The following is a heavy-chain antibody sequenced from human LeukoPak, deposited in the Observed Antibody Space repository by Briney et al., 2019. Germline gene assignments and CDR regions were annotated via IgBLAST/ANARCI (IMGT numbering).Heavy chain of an antibody. CDR1: GFTFDDYA. D-gene: IGHD4-17*01. Sequence: PGGSLRLSCAASGFTFDDYAMHWVRQAPGKGLEWVSGISWNSGSIGYADPVKGRFIISRDNAKNSLYLQMNSLRAEDTAVYTCVRGPDYGDRLDYFDNWGQGTLVTVSS. J-gene: IGHJ4*02. V-gene: IGHV3-9*01. CDR3: VRGPDYGDRLDYFDN. CDR2: ISWNSGSI.